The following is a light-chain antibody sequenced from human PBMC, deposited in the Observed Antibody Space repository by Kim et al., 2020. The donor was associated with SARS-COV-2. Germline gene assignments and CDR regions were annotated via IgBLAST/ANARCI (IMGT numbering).Light chain of an antibody. CDR1: KLGDKY. Sequence: SYELTQPPSVSVSPGQTASITCSGDKLGDKYACWYQQKPGQSPVLVIYQDSKRPSGIPERFSGSNSGNTATLTISGTQAMDEADYYYQAWDSSKVFGGGT. CDR3: QAWDSSKV. CDR2: QDS. J-gene: IGLJ2*01. V-gene: IGLV3-1*01.